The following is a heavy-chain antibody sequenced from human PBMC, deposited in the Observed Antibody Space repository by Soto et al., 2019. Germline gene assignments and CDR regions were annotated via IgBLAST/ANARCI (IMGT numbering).Heavy chain of an antibody. CDR2: IYYSGST. CDR1: GGSISSYY. Sequence: SETLSLTCTVSGGSISSYYWSWIRQPPGKGLEWIGYIYYSGSTNYNPSLKSRVTISVDTSKNQFSLKLSSVTAADTAVYYCARAGLLRFLEWFPTLGMDVWGQGTTVTVS. J-gene: IGHJ6*02. CDR3: ARAGLLRFLEWFPTLGMDV. D-gene: IGHD3-3*01. V-gene: IGHV4-59*01.